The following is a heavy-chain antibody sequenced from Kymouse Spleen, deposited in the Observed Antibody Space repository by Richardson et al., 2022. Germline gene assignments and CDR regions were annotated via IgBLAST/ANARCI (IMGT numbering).Heavy chain of an antibody. J-gene: IGHJ4*02. D-gene: IGHD2-2*02. Sequence: EVQLVESGGGLVQPGGSLKLSCAASGFTFSGSAMHWVRQASGKGLEWVGRIRSKANSYATAYAASVKGRFTISRDDSKNTAYLQMNSLKTEDTAVYYCTRQDCSSTSCYGFFDYWGQGTLVTVSS. CDR3: TRQDCSSTSCYGFFDY. V-gene: IGHV3-73*02. CDR2: IRSKANSYAT. CDR1: GFTFSGSA.